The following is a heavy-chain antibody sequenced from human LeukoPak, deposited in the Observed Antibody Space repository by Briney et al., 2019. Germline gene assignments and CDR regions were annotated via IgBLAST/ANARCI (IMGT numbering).Heavy chain of an antibody. CDR3: ARVGDYYGDYVRFDY. Sequence: GGSLRLSCAASGFTFSSYWMHWVRQAPGKGLVWVSRINSDGSSTSYADSVKGRFTISRDNAKNTLSLQMNSLRAEDTAVYYCARVGDYYGDYVRFDYWGQANLVTVSS. V-gene: IGHV3-74*01. CDR2: INSDGSST. D-gene: IGHD4-17*01. J-gene: IGHJ4*02. CDR1: GFTFSSYW.